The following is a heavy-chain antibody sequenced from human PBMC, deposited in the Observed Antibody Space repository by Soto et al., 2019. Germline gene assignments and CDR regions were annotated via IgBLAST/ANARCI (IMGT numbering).Heavy chain of an antibody. Sequence: SETLSLTCTVSGGSISSGDYYWSWIRQPPGKGLEWIGYIYYSGSTYYNLSLKSRVTISVDTSKNLFSLKLSSVTAADTAVYYCAGFIVVVPAAAYYYYGMDVWGQGTTVTVSS. J-gene: IGHJ6*02. CDR1: GGSISSGDYY. CDR2: IYYSGST. D-gene: IGHD2-2*01. CDR3: AGFIVVVPAAAYYYYGMDV. V-gene: IGHV4-30-4*01.